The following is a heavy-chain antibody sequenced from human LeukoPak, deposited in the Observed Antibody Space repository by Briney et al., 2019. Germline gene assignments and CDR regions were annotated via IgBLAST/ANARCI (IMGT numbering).Heavy chain of an antibody. D-gene: IGHD2-2*02. CDR1: GFTFNSYS. CDR3: ARDESASCYKCNWFDP. Sequence: PGGSLRLSCAASGFTFNSYSMNWVRQAPGKGLEWVAYIRSSSSTIYYADSVKGRFTISRDNAKNSLYLQMNSLRAEDTAVYYCARDESASCYKCNWFDPWGQGTLVTVSS. J-gene: IGHJ5*02. V-gene: IGHV3-48*04. CDR2: IRSSSSTI.